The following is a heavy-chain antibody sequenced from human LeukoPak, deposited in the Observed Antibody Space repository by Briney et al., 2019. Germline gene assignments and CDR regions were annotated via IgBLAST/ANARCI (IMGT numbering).Heavy chain of an antibody. CDR2: IYYSGST. D-gene: IGHD6-13*01. J-gene: IGHJ6*03. Sequence: SETLSLTCTVSGGSISSYYWSWIRQPPGKGLEWIGYIYYSGSTNYNPSLKSRVTISVDTSKNQFSLKLNSVTAADTAVYYCARGQQLDYYYMDVWGKGPTVTVSS. CDR3: ARGQQLDYYYMDV. V-gene: IGHV4-59*01. CDR1: GGSISSYY.